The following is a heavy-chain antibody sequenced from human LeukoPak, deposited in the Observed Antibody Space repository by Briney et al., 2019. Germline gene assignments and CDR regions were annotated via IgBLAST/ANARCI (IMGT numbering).Heavy chain of an antibody. V-gene: IGHV3-30*18. CDR3: AQEGSYGSLDY. CDR1: GFTFSSYG. J-gene: IGHJ4*02. D-gene: IGHD5-18*01. CDR2: ISYDGSNK. Sequence: GGSLRLSCAASGFTFSSYGMHWVRQGPGKWLEWVAVISYDGSNKYYADSVKGRFTISRDNSKNTLYLQMNSLRAEDTAVYYCAQEGSYGSLDYWGQGTLVTVSS.